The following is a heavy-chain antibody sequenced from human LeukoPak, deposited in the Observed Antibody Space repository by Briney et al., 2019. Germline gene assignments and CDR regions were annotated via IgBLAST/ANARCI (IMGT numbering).Heavy chain of an antibody. CDR1: GGSISSYY. Sequence: PSETLSLTXTVSGGSISSYYWSWIRQPPGKGLEWIGYIYYSGSTNYNPSLKSRVTISVDTSKNQFSLKLSSVTAADTAVYYCARGSLYDFWSGYYWFDPWGQGTLVTVSS. D-gene: IGHD3-3*01. J-gene: IGHJ5*02. CDR3: ARGSLYDFWSGYYWFDP. V-gene: IGHV4-59*01. CDR2: IYYSGST.